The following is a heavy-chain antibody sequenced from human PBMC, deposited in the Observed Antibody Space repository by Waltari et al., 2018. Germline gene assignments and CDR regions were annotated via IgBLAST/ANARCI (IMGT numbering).Heavy chain of an antibody. CDR3: ARGRAVKDIVVVPAAHFDY. J-gene: IGHJ4*02. V-gene: IGHV4-39*07. Sequence: QLQLQESGPGLVKPSETLSLTCTVPGGSISSSSYYWGWIRQPPGKGLEWIGSIYYSGSTYYNPSLKSRVTISVDTSKNQFSLKLSSVTAADTAVYYCARGRAVKDIVVVPAAHFDYWGQGTLVTVSS. CDR1: GGSISSSSYY. CDR2: IYYSGST. D-gene: IGHD2-2*01.